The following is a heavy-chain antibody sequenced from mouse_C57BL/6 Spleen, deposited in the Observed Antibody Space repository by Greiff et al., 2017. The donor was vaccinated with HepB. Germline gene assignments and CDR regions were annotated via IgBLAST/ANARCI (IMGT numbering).Heavy chain of an antibody. V-gene: IGHV5-17*01. CDR2: ISSGSSTI. J-gene: IGHJ3*01. D-gene: IGHD2-3*01. Sequence: DVMLVESGGGLVKPGGSLKLSCAASGFTFSDYGMHWVRQAPEKGLEWVAYISSGSSTIYYADTVKGRLTISRDNAKNTLFLQMTSLRSEDTGMYYCARNDGYYEAWFAYWGQGTLVTVSA. CDR3: ARNDGYYEAWFAY. CDR1: GFTFSDYG.